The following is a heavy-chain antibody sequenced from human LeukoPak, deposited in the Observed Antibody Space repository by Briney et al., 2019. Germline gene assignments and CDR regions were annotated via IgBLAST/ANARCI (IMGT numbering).Heavy chain of an antibody. V-gene: IGHV4-4*02. CDR3: ARSGYYDSSGYYAFDN. J-gene: IGHJ4*02. CDR1: GGSISSSNW. CDR2: IYHSGST. Sequence: GSLRLSCAVSGGSISSSNWWTWVRQSPGKGLEWIGEIYHSGSTNYNPSLKSRVTISVDKSKNQFSLQLSSVTAADTAVYYCARSGYYDSSGYYAFDNWGQGTLVTVSS. D-gene: IGHD3-22*01.